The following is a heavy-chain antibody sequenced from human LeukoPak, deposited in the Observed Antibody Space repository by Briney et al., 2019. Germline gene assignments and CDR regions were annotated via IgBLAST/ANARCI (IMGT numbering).Heavy chain of an antibody. CDR3: AKVSFDGGVIPYFDS. Sequence: GGSLRLSCAASGFSFTKYAMSWVRQVPGKGLEWVSGMSSSGDSTDYADSVKGRFTISRDNSKNTLYLQMDSLRVEDTAVFYCAKVSFDGGVIPYFDSWGQGTVVTVSS. CDR2: MSSSGDST. V-gene: IGHV3-23*01. CDR1: GFSFTKYA. J-gene: IGHJ4*02. D-gene: IGHD3-16*02.